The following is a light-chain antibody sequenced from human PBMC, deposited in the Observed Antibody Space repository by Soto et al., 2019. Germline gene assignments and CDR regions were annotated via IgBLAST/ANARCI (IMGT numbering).Light chain of an antibody. J-gene: IGKJ1*01. V-gene: IGKV1-5*03. CDR1: QTISSW. CDR2: KAS. CDR3: QHYNSYSEA. Sequence: DLQMTQSPSTLSGSVGDRVTITCRASQTISSWLAWYQQKPGKAPKLLIYKASTLKSGVPSRFRGSGSGTEFPLTISSRQPDDFATYYCQHYNSYSEAFAQGTKVELK.